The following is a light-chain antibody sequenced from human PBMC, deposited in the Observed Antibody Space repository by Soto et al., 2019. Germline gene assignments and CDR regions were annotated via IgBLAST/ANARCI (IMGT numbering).Light chain of an antibody. Sequence: QSALTQPPSASGSPGQSVTISCTGTSSDVGGYNYVSWYQQHPGKAPKLMIYEVIKRPSGVPDRFSGSKSGNTASLTVTGLQDEDEADSYCSSYAGSNNLRVFGGGTKLTVL. CDR2: EVI. CDR1: SSDVGGYNY. J-gene: IGLJ2*01. CDR3: SSYAGSNNLRV. V-gene: IGLV2-8*01.